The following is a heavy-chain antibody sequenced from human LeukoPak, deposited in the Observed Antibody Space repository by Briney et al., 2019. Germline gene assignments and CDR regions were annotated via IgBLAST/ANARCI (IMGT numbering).Heavy chain of an antibody. CDR1: GFTFRTYG. CDR3: AKPRVTSPRSYYFGS. D-gene: IGHD2-2*01. V-gene: IGHV3-30*18. CDR2: ISNDGGNK. J-gene: IGHJ4*02. Sequence: GGSLRLSCAASGFTFRTYGMHWVRQAPGKGLEWVAVISNDGGNKFYSDSVKGRFTISRDNSKNTLYLQMNSLRSEDTAVYSCAKPRVTSPRSYYFGSWGQGILVTVSS.